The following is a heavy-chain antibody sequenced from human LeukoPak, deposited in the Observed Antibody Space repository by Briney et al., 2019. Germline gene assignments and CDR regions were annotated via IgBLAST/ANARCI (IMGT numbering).Heavy chain of an antibody. CDR2: INSDGSST. CDR3: ARESWGPVGP. Sequence: PGGSLRLSCAASGFSFSNHWMHWVRQVPGKGLVWVSRINSDGSSTTYADSVKGRFTISRDNSKNILNLQMNSLRVEDTAVYYCARESWGPVGPWGQGTLVTVSS. J-gene: IGHJ5*02. CDR1: GFSFSNHW. D-gene: IGHD7-27*01. V-gene: IGHV3-74*03.